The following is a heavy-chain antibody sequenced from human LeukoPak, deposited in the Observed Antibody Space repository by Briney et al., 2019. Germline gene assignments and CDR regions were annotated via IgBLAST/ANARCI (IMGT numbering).Heavy chain of an antibody. J-gene: IGHJ4*02. V-gene: IGHV3-66*02. D-gene: IGHD6-13*01. CDR3: ARAFREYSSSIRFDY. Sequence: SGGSLRLSCAASGFTVSSNYMSWVRQAPGKGLEWVSVIYSGGSTYYADSVKGRFTISRDNSKNTLCLQMNSLRAEDTAVYYCARAFREYSSSIRFDYWGQGTLVTVSS. CDR2: IYSGGST. CDR1: GFTVSSNY.